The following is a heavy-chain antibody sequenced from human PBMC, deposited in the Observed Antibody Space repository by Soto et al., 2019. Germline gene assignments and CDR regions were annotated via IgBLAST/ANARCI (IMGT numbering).Heavy chain of an antibody. CDR1: GESISSGGYY. J-gene: IGHJ4*02. V-gene: IGHV4-31*03. D-gene: IGHD6-6*01. CDR2: IYDTESA. Sequence: QVQLQESGPGLVKPSQTLSLTCNVSGESISSGGYYWSWIRHHPGKGLEWIGYIYDTESAYYNPSLKSRLTTSMDTSTNQCAMRLSSVTAADTAVYYCARASSSSSAADYWGQGILAIVSS. CDR3: ARASSSSSAADY.